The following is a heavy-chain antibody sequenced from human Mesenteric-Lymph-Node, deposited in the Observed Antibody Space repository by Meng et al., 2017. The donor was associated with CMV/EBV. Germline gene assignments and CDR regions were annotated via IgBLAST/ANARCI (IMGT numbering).Heavy chain of an antibody. Sequence: GGSLRLSCAASGFTVRNNYMSWVRQAPGKGLEWVSVIYSDGYTYYADSVKGRFTISRDNAKNTVYLQMNSLRADDTAVYFCARDLLVVHANPPVWGQGTLVTVSS. CDR1: GFTVRNNY. D-gene: IGHD3-10*01. CDR2: IYSDGYT. CDR3: ARDLLVVHANPPV. V-gene: IGHV3-53*01. J-gene: IGHJ4*02.